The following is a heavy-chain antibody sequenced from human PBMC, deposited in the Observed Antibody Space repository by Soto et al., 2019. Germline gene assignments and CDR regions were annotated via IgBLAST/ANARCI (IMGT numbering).Heavy chain of an antibody. CDR2: IYPGDSDT. Sequence: PGESLKISCKGPGYSFTSYWIGWVRQMPGKGLEWMGIIYPGDSDTRYSPSFQGQVTISADKSISTAYLQWSSLKASDTAMYYCARHAGYSYGYVGHDAFDIWGQGTMVTVSS. J-gene: IGHJ3*02. CDR1: GYSFTSYW. D-gene: IGHD5-18*01. V-gene: IGHV5-51*01. CDR3: ARHAGYSYGYVGHDAFDI.